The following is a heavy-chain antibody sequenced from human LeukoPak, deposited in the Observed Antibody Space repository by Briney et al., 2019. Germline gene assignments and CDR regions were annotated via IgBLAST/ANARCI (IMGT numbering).Heavy chain of an antibody. D-gene: IGHD6-19*01. V-gene: IGHV4-59*01. CDR1: IGSISGFY. J-gene: IGHJ4*02. CDR3: ARLAVTGKNY. Sequence: SETLSPTRTVSIGSISGFYWTWIRQPPGKGLEWLGYMYYTGTTNYNPSLRSRVTISIDKSKNQFSLNVSSVTSADTAVYYCARLAVTGKNYWGQGTLVTVSS. CDR2: MYYTGTT.